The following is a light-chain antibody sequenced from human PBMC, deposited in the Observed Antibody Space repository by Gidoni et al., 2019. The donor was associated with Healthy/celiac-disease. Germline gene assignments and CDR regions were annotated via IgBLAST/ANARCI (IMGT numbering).Light chain of an antibody. V-gene: IGLV3-1*01. CDR2: QTS. Sequence: SYELTQPPSVSVSPGQTACITCAGDKLGDKYACWYQQKPGQSPVLVIYQTSKRPSGIPERFSGSNSGNTATLTISGTQAMEEADYYGQAGDSSIFYVFGTGTKVTVL. CDR3: QAGDSSIFYV. J-gene: IGLJ1*01. CDR1: KLGDKY.